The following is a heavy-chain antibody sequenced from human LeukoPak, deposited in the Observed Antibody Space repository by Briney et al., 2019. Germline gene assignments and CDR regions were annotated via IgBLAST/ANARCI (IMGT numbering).Heavy chain of an antibody. D-gene: IGHD3/OR15-3a*01. CDR2: ISGSSTSI. V-gene: IGHV3-23*01. CDR3: AKCEGIFGLVNYYYFMDF. CDR1: GFIFTNYN. Sequence: GGSLRLSCAASGFIFTNYNFNWVRQAPGKGLEWDSAISGSSTSIYSADSVKGRFTISRDNSKNTLYLQMNRLRAEDTAVYYCAKCEGIFGLVNYYYFMDFWRKRTTVTVPS. J-gene: IGHJ6*03.